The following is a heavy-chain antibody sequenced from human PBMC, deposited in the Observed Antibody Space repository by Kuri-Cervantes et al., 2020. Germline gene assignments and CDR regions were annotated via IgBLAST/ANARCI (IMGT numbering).Heavy chain of an antibody. CDR1: GFTVSTNY. Sequence: GGSLRLSCAASGFTVSTNYMSWVRQAPGKGLGWVSVIYSDGATYYADSVKGRFTVSRDTSTNTLYLQMNNLRGEDTAVYYCARYGYGYARPFDYWGQGFLVTVSS. CDR3: ARYGYGYARPFDY. D-gene: IGHD2-2*01. J-gene: IGHJ4*02. V-gene: IGHV3-53*01. CDR2: IYSDGAT.